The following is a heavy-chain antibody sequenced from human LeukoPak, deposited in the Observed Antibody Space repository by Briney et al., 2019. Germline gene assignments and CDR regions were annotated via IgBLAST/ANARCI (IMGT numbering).Heavy chain of an antibody. V-gene: IGHV3-23*01. D-gene: IGHD5-12*01. CDR2: ISGSGGST. CDR3: AKDVREWLGAFDI. Sequence: GGSLRLSCAASGFTFSSYAMSWVRQAPGKGLEWVSAISGSGGSTYYADSVKGRLTISRDNSKNTLYLQMNSLRAEDTAVYYCAKDVREWLGAFDIWGQGTMVTVSS. J-gene: IGHJ3*02. CDR1: GFTFSSYA.